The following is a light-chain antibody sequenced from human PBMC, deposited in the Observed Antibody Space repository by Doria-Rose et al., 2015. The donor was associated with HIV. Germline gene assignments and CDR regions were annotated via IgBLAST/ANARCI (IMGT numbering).Light chain of an antibody. V-gene: IGKV3-11*01. CDR3: QQRNNWPT. J-gene: IGKJ4*01. CDR2: DAS. CDR1: QSVSSY. Sequence: TQSPATLSLSPGERATLSCRASQSVSSYLVWYQQKPGQAPRLLIYDASNRATGIPARFSGSGSGTDFTLTISSLEPEDFAVYYRQQRNNWPTFGGGTKVEI.